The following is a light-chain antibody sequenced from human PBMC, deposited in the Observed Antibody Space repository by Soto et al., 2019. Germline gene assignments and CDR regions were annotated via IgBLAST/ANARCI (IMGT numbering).Light chain of an antibody. CDR2: GVS. J-gene: IGKJ5*01. Sequence: ETVLTQSPGTLSLSPGERATLSCRASQSVSSNYLVWYQQKPGQAPRLLISGVSTRATGIPDRFSGSGSGTDFTLTISRLEPEDVAVYYCQQYAPSPEITFGQGTRVEIK. CDR3: QQYAPSPEIT. V-gene: IGKV3-20*01. CDR1: QSVSSNY.